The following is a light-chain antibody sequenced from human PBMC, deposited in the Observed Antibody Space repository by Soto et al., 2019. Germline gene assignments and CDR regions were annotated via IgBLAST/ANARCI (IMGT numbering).Light chain of an antibody. J-gene: IGKJ5*01. CDR1: QSVSSY. CDR2: DAS. V-gene: IGKV3-11*01. CDR3: PQYLSLTIT. Sequence: EIVFTHSPATLCLSPGERATLSCRASQSVSSYLAWYQQKPGQAPRLLIYDASNRETEIPARFSAGGAGTECTRPISSLEPEDVVVDYCPQYLSLTITFGQGTRLEIK.